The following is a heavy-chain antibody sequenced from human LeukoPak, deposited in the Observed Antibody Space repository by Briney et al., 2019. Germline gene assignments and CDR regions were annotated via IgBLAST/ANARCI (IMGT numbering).Heavy chain of an antibody. CDR1: GGSISSGDYY. J-gene: IGHJ6*03. V-gene: IGHV4-30-4*08. D-gene: IGHD2-2*01. CDR3: ASSIVVVPAAMDYYYMDV. CDR2: IYYSGST. Sequence: SETLSLTCTVSGGSISSGDYYWSWIRQPPGKGLEWIGYIYYSGSTYYNPSLNSRVTISVDTSKNQFSLKLSSVTAADTAVYYCASSIVVVPAAMDYYYMDVWGKGTTVTVSS.